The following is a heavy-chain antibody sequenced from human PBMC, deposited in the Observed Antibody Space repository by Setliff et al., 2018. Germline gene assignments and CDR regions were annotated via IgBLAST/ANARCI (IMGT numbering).Heavy chain of an antibody. CDR2: IYTSGST. J-gene: IGHJ6*04. CDR1: GGSISSGSYY. CDR3: ARAKTRILGV. D-gene: IGHD2-15*01. V-gene: IGHV4-61*09. Sequence: PSETLSLTCTVSGGSISSGSYYWSWIRQPAGKGLEWIGHIYTSGSTNYNPSLKSRVTISVDTSKNQFSLKLSSVTAADTAVYYCARAKTRILGVWGKGTTVTVSS.